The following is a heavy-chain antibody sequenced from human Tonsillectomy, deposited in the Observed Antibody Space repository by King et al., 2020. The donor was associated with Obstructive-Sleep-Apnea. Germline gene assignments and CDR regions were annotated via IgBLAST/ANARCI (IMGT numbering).Heavy chain of an antibody. CDR1: GFVFSDYG. CDR2: IRYDGSNK. V-gene: IGHV3-30*02. CDR3: AKDHLEGQWLILGY. J-gene: IGHJ4*02. Sequence: GQLVQSGGGVVQPGRSLRLSCAASGFVFSDYGMHWVRQAPGKGLEWVAFIRYDGSNKYYADSVKGRFTISRDTSKNTLYLEMNSLRAEDTAVYYCAKDHLEGQWLILGYWGQGTLVTVSS. D-gene: IGHD6-19*01.